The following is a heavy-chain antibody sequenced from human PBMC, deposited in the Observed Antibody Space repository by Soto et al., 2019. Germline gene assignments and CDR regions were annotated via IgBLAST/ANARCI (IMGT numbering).Heavy chain of an antibody. CDR3: ARSKSIAAPYTLDY. J-gene: IGHJ4*02. CDR2: INHSGST. CDR1: GGSFSGYY. V-gene: IGHV4-34*01. Sequence: SETLSLTCAVYGGSFSGYYWSWIRQPPGKGLEWIGEINHSGSTNYNPSLKSRVTISVDTSKNQFSLKLSSVTAADTAVYYCARSKSIAAPYTLDYWGQGTLVTVSS. D-gene: IGHD6-6*01.